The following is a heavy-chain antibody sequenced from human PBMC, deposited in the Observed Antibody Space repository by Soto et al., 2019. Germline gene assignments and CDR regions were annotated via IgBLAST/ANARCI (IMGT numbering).Heavy chain of an antibody. Sequence: QVQLQESGPRLVRPSQTLSLTCTVSGESIDTAGYYWTWIRQRPGRGLEWLGFIYHSGATYYSSSMQSRLSISIDRSQNQFSLKVTSVTAADTAVYFCSRGEYWGQGMLVTVSS. CDR3: SRGEY. CDR1: GESIDTAGYY. CDR2: IYHSGAT. J-gene: IGHJ1*01. D-gene: IGHD2-21*01. V-gene: IGHV4-31*03.